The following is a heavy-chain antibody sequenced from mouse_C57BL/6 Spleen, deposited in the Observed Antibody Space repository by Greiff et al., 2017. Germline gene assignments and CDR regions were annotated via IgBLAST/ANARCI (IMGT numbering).Heavy chain of an antibody. CDR1: GYTFTSYW. CDR3: ARNPPYYGSSSDY. D-gene: IGHD1-1*01. CDR2: IDPSDSYT. Sequence: VQLQQPGAELVKPGASVKLSCKASGYTFTSYWMQWVKQRPGQGLEWIGEIDPSDSYTNYNQKFKGKATLTVDTSSSTAYMQLSSLTSEDSAVYYCARNPPYYGSSSDYWGQGTTLTVSS. J-gene: IGHJ2*01. V-gene: IGHV1-50*01.